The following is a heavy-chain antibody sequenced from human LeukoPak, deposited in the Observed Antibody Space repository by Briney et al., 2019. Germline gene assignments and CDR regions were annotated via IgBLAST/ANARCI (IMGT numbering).Heavy chain of an antibody. V-gene: IGHV3-23*01. J-gene: IGHJ4*02. CDR1: GFTFSSYA. CDR3: ARGPVSSSGFFGY. CDR2: ISGSGGST. Sequence: PGGSLRLSCAASGFTFSSYAMSWVRQAPGKGLEWVSAISGSGGSTYYADSVKGRFTISRDNAKKSLYLQMNSLRAEDTAVYYCARGPVSSSGFFGYWGQGTLVTVSS. D-gene: IGHD6-19*01.